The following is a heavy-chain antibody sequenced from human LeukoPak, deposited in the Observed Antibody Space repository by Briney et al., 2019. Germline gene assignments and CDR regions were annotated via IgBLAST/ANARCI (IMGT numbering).Heavy chain of an antibody. CDR2: ISSSGSTI. V-gene: IGHV3-11*01. D-gene: IGHD1-1*01. CDR1: GFTFSDYY. J-gene: IGHJ4*02. Sequence: GGSLRLSCAASGFTFSDYYMSWIRQAPRKGLEWVSYISSSGSTIYDADSVKGRFTISRDNSNNMLYVQMNSLRAEDTAVYYCAKVRSGSANWALRIFDNWGQGTLVTVSS. CDR3: AKVRSGSANWALRIFDN.